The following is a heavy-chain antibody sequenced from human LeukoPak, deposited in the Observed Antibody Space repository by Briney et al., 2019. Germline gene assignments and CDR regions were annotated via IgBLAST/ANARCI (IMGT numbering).Heavy chain of an antibody. V-gene: IGHV4-59*01. CDR2: IYYSGST. Sequence: PSETLSLTCTVSGASISSYYWGWIRQPPGKGLEWIGYIYYSGSTNYNPSLKSRVTISVDTSKNQFSLKLSSVTAADTAVYYCAREYGSSGDFDSWGQGTPVTVSS. J-gene: IGHJ4*02. CDR1: GASISSYY. CDR3: AREYGSSGDFDS. D-gene: IGHD6-6*01.